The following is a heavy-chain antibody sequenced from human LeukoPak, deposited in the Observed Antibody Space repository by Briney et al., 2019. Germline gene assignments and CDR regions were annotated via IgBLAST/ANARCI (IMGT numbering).Heavy chain of an antibody. J-gene: IGHJ4*02. CDR1: GFTFSSYS. D-gene: IGHD1-26*01. Sequence: GGSLRLSCAASGFTFSSYSMKWVRQAPGKGLEWVSSISSSSSYIYYADSVKGRFTISRDNAKNSLYLQMNSLRAEDTAVYYCARGFSGSYRTFDYWGQGTLVTVSS. CDR2: ISSSSSYI. V-gene: IGHV3-21*01. CDR3: ARGFSGSYRTFDY.